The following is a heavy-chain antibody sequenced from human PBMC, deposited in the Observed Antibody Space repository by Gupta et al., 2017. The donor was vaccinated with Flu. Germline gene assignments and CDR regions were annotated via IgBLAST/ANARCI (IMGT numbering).Heavy chain of an antibody. J-gene: IGHJ4*02. D-gene: IGHD2-15*01. Sequence: QVRLVESGGGVVHPGRSLRLSCSVSGSTFSTYGLHWFRQAPGQGLEWVAVISYDGTYKNYADSVKGRFTISRDNSKKTLSLQMNSLRGEDTGVYYCAKDQREYCSGGDCYPQIFHYWGQGTLVTVSS. CDR3: AKDQREYCSGGDCYPQIFHY. V-gene: IGHV3-30*18. CDR1: GSTFSTYG. CDR2: ISYDGTYK.